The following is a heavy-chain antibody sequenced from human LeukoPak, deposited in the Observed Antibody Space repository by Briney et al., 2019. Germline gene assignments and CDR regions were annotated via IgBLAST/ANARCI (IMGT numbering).Heavy chain of an antibody. J-gene: IGHJ3*02. Sequence: GRSLRLSCAASGFIFDNFGMHWVRQVPGKGLEWLALISHDGSNEYYGDFVKGRFTTSRDNSKNTVYLQMNAQRPEDTAMYYCAKVGKGQLLEAFDIWGQGTMVTVST. CDR3: AKVGKGQLLEAFDI. V-gene: IGHV3-30*18. CDR1: GFIFDNFG. D-gene: IGHD2-2*01. CDR2: ISHDGSNE.